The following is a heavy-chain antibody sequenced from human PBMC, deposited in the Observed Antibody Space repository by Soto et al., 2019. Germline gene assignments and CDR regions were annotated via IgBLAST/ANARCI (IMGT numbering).Heavy chain of an antibody. CDR1: GYTFTAYH. V-gene: IGHV1-2*02. CDR2: INPKFGDT. Sequence: QVRLVQSGAEVKEPVDSVRVSCEASGYTFTAYHIHWVRQAPGQGLEWMGWINPKFGDTGYAQDFQGRVSMTSDMSISTVYMELSRLTSDDKAIYYCARNMDYYYGRGRGNGHGVWGQGTTVSVFS. D-gene: IGHD3-10*02. J-gene: IGHJ6*02. CDR3: ARNMDYYYGRGRGNGHGV.